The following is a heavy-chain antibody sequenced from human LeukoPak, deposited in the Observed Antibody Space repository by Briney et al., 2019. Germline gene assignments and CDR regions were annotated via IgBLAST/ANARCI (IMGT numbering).Heavy chain of an antibody. J-gene: IGHJ4*02. CDR2: ISAYNGDT. Sequence: ASVKVSCNASGYTFRNHGITWVRQAPGQGLEWMGWISAYNGDTHHAQKLQGRVTMTTDTSTSTAYMELRSLRSDDTTAYYCARDPTNTSGYYAYFDYWGQGTLVTVSS. CDR3: ARDPTNTSGYYAYFDY. V-gene: IGHV1-18*01. D-gene: IGHD5-12*01. CDR1: GYTFRNHG.